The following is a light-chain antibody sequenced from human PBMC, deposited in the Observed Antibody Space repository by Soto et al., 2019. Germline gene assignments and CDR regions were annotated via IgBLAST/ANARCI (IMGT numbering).Light chain of an antibody. Sequence: QSALTQPPSASGSPGQSATISCTGTSSDVGGYNYVSWYQQHPGKAPKLMIYEVSLRPSGVPDRFSGSKSGNTASLTVSGLQAEDEADYYCSSYAGSTNYVFGTGTKLTVL. CDR2: EVS. V-gene: IGLV2-8*01. CDR3: SSYAGSTNYV. J-gene: IGLJ1*01. CDR1: SSDVGGYNY.